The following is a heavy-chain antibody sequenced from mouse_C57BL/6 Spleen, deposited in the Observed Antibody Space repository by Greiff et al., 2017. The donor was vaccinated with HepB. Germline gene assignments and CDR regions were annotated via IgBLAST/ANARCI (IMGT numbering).Heavy chain of an antibody. V-gene: IGHV1-69*01. CDR2: IDPSDSYT. D-gene: IGHD4-1*01. J-gene: IGHJ4*01. CDR3: ARRNWDGDYAMDY. CDR1: GYTFTSYW. Sequence: VQLQQSGAELVMPGASVKLSCKASGYTFTSYWMHWVKQRPGQGLEWIGEIDPSDSYTNYNQKFKGKSTLTVDKSSSTAYMQLSSLTSEDSAVYYCARRNWDGDYAMDYWGQRTSVTVSS.